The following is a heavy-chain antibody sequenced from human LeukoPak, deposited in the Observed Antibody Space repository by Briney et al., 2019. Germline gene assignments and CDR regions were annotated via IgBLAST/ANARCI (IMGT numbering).Heavy chain of an antibody. CDR2: VYPGPADT. V-gene: IGHV5-51*01. Sequence: VESLKISCKDSGYSFTSYWIGWVRQMPAKGRPGMGGVYPGPADTRYRPSLQGQVTISADTSISTAYVQWSSLKASDSAIYYCARHPNHYDILSGYPPFIDYWGQGTLVTVSS. CDR3: ARHPNHYDILSGYPPFIDY. CDR1: GYSFTSYW. D-gene: IGHD3-9*01. J-gene: IGHJ4*02.